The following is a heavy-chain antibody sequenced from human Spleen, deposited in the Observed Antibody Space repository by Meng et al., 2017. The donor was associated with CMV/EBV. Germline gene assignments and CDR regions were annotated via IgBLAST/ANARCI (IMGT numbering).Heavy chain of an antibody. Sequence: GESLKISCAASGFTLSDYYMSWIRQAPGRGLEWVSYISSSGTTIYYADSVKGRFTISRDNAKNSLYLQVNSLGAEDTAVYYCAKCLSGTGSDYWGQGTLVTVSS. CDR3: AKCLSGTGSDY. CDR1: GFTLSDYY. CDR2: ISSSGTTI. D-gene: IGHD1-26*01. V-gene: IGHV3-11*01. J-gene: IGHJ4*02.